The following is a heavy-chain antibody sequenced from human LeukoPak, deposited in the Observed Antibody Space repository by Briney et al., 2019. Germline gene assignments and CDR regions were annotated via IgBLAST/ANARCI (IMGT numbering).Heavy chain of an antibody. Sequence: GAPVKVSCKASGYIFTSYGISWVRQAPGQGLEWMGRIIPILGIANYAQKFQGRVTITADKSTSTAYMELSSLRSEDTAVYYCASRYCSGGSCYLAFDIWGQGTMVTVS. D-gene: IGHD2-15*01. CDR2: IIPILGIA. CDR3: ASRYCSGGSCYLAFDI. V-gene: IGHV1-69*04. CDR1: GYIFTSYG. J-gene: IGHJ3*02.